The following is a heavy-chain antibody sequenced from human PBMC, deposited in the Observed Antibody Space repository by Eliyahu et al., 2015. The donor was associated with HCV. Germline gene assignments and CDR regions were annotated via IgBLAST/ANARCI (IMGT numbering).Heavy chain of an antibody. V-gene: IGHV4-59*08. CDR3: ARQGDGYNEKEFDY. CDR2: IYYSGST. J-gene: IGHJ4*02. D-gene: IGHD5-24*01. Sequence: QVQLQESGPGLVKPSETLSLTCTVSGGSISSYYWSWIRQPPGKGLEWIGYIYYSGSTNYNPPPQRSSPQTVDTSKNQFSLKLSSVTAADTAVYYCARQGDGYNEKEFDYWGQGTLVTVSS. CDR1: GGSISSYY.